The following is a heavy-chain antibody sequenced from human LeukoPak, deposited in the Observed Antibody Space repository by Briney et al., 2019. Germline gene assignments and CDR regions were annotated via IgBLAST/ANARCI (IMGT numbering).Heavy chain of an antibody. Sequence: PSETLSLTCAVSGGSISRGGYSWSWIRQPPGKGLEWIVYIYHSGSTYYKPSLKSRVTISVDRSKRQFSLKLSSVPAADTAVYYCARAWVVRATGGWFDPWGQGTLVTVSS. CDR2: IYHSGST. CDR1: GGSISRGGYS. V-gene: IGHV4-30-2*01. CDR3: ARAWVVRATGGWFDP. D-gene: IGHD3-10*01. J-gene: IGHJ5*02.